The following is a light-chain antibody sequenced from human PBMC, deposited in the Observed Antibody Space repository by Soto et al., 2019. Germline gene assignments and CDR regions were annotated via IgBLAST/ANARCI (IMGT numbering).Light chain of an antibody. CDR1: QSVGSD. CDR3: QQYHNWPPIT. V-gene: IGKV3D-15*01. CDR2: GAS. J-gene: IGKJ5*01. Sequence: EIVLTQSPATLSLSPGERATLSCRASQSVGSDLAWYQQKPGQAPRLLIYGASTRATGIPARFSGSGSGTEFTLTISNLQSEDFAVYFCQQYHNWPPITFGQGTRLEIK.